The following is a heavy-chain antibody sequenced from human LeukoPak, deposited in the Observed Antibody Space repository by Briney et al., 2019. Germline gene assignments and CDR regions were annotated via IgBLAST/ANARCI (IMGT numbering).Heavy chain of an antibody. D-gene: IGHD3-16*01. V-gene: IGHV4-59*01. J-gene: IGHJ6*02. CDR2: IYDTGST. CDR1: GDSISTYY. Sequence: SETLSLTCTVSGDSISTYYWSWIRQPPGQGLECIGYIYDTGSTNYNPSLKSRVTISVDTSKNRFSLKLSSVTAADTAVYYCARVWLGDYKYYYGTDIWGQGTTVTVSS. CDR3: ARVWLGDYKYYYGTDI.